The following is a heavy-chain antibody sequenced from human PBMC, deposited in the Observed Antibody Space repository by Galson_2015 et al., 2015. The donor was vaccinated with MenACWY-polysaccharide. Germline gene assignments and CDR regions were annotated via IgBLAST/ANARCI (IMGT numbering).Heavy chain of an antibody. Sequence: ETLSLTCSVSGGSISSYKWIWIRQSPERGLEWIGYMSYSGFSNYNPSLRSRATILVDTSKKQISLKLSSVAAADTAVYYCAGLAAGSPFGWFAPWGQGILSPSPQ. V-gene: IGHV4-59*01. J-gene: IGHJ5*02. CDR1: GGSISSYK. D-gene: IGHD6-19*01. CDR2: MSYSGFS. CDR3: AGLAAGSPFGWFAP.